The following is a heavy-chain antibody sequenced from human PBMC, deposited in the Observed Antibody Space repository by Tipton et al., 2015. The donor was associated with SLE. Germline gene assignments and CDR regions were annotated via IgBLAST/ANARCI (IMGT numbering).Heavy chain of an antibody. CDR2: IYYSGST. D-gene: IGHD6-13*01. J-gene: IGHJ2*01. Sequence: TLSLTCTVSGGPISSYYWSWIRQPPGKGLEWIGYIYYSGSTNYNPSLKSRVTISVDTSKNQFSLKLSSVTAADTAVYYCAREGQQLVYFDLWGRGTLVTVSS. V-gene: IGHV4-59*01. CDR3: AREGQQLVYFDL. CDR1: GGPISSYY.